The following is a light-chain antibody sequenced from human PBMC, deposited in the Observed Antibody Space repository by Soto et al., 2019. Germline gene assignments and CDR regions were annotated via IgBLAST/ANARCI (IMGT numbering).Light chain of an antibody. Sequence: EIVMTQSPATLSVSPGERATLSCRASQSVSDNLAWYQQRPGQAPRLLIYGASIRAAGIPARISGSGSGTEFTLTISSLQSEDCAVYSCQQYNNWPLTFGGGTKVETK. CDR3: QQYNNWPLT. CDR1: QSVSDN. J-gene: IGKJ4*01. V-gene: IGKV3-15*01. CDR2: GAS.